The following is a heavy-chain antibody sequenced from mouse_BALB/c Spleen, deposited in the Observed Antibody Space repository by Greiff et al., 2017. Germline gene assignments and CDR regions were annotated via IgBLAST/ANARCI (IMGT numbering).Heavy chain of an antibody. CDR2: IHYSGST. V-gene: IGHV3-1*02. CDR3: AGEGQLGLPFAY. Sequence: EVKLQESGPDLVKPSQSLSLTCTVTGYSITSGYSWHWIRQFPGNKLEWMGYIHYSGSTNYNPSLKSRISITRDTSKNQFFLQLNSVTTEDTATYYCAGEGQLGLPFAYWGQGTLVTVSA. CDR1: GYSITSGYS. J-gene: IGHJ3*01. D-gene: IGHD3-2*01.